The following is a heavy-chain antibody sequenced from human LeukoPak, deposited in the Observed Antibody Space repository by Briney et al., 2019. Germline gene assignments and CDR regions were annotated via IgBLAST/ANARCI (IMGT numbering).Heavy chain of an antibody. V-gene: IGHV4-59*10. CDR1: GGSFSGYY. D-gene: IGHD6-19*01. CDR3: ARGLGYYYYMDV. J-gene: IGHJ6*03. CDR2: IYTSGST. Sequence: SETLSLTCAVYGGSFSGYYWSWIRQPAGKGLKWIGRIYTSGSTNYNPSLKSRVTMSVDTSKNQFSLKLSSVTAADTAVYYCARGLGYYYYMDVWGKGTTVIISS.